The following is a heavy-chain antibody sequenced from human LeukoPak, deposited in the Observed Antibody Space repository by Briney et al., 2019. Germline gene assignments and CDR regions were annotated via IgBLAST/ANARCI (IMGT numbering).Heavy chain of an antibody. CDR3: ARHGGYSSSPEYFHH. V-gene: IGHV4-34*01. CDR1: GGSFSNYF. J-gene: IGHJ1*01. D-gene: IGHD6-13*01. Sequence: PSETLSLTCAVYGGSFSNYFWNWIRQPPGKGLEWIAEIHHTGHINYNPSLKSRVTVSEDRSKNQFSLKLSSVTAADTAVYYCARHGGYSSSPEYFHHWGQGTLVTVSS. CDR2: IHHTGHI.